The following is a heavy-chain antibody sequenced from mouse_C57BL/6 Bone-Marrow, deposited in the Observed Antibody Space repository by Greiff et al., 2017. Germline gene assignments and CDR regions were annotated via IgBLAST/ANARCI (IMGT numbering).Heavy chain of an antibody. V-gene: IGHV1-61*01. Sequence: QVQLKQPGAELVRPGSSVKLSCKASGYTFTSYWVDWVKQRPGQGLEWIGNIYPSDSETHYNQKFKDKATLTVDKSSSTAYMQLSSLTSEDSAVYYCARSESADVWGTGTTVTVSS. CDR3: ARSESADV. CDR1: GYTFTSYW. J-gene: IGHJ1*03. CDR2: IYPSDSET.